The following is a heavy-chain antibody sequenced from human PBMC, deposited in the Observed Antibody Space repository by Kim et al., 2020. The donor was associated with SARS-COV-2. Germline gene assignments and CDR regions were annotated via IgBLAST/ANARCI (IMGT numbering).Heavy chain of an antibody. CDR3: ARSTMIDGMDV. CDR1: GFTFSSYD. D-gene: IGHD3-22*01. V-gene: IGHV3-13*04. J-gene: IGHJ6*02. CDR2: IGTAGDT. Sequence: GGSLRLSCAASGFTFSSYDMHWVRQATGKGLEWVSAIGTAGDTYYPGSVKGRFTISRENAKNSLYLQMNSLRAGDTAVYYCARSTMIDGMDVWGQGTTVTVSS.